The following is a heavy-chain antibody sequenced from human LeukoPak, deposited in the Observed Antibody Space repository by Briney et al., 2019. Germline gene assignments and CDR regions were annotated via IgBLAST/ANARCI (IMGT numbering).Heavy chain of an antibody. Sequence: ASVEVSCKVSGSTLSDLSIHWVRQAPGKGLEYVGGSDPEDGETFHAQNFQGGLTMTEDTSIDTAYMELTRLRSEDTAVYYCVTDRARLFWYFDLWGRGTLVTVSS. J-gene: IGHJ2*01. CDR3: VTDRARLFWYFDL. CDR2: SDPEDGET. D-gene: IGHD4/OR15-4a*01. CDR1: GSTLSDLS. V-gene: IGHV1-24*01.